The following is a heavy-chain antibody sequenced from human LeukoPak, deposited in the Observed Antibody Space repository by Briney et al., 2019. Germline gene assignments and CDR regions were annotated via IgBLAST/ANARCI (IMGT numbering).Heavy chain of an antibody. D-gene: IGHD1-14*01. CDR3: ARERGRGPFDY. J-gene: IGHJ4*02. Sequence: SETLSLTCTVSGGSISSGGYYWSWIRQHPGKGLEWIGYIYYSGSTYYNPSLKSRVTISVDTSKNQCSLKLSSVTAADTAVYYCARERGRGPFDYWGQGTLVTVSS. V-gene: IGHV4-31*03. CDR2: IYYSGST. CDR1: GGSISSGGYY.